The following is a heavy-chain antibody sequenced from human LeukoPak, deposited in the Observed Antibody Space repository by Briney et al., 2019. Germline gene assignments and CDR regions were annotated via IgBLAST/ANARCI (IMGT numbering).Heavy chain of an antibody. CDR1: GGSINSGGYY. CDR3: VRRGQRLNPGLYYFDH. Sequence: SETLSLTCTVSGGSINSGGYYWNWIRQHPGKGLEWIGYIYYSGSTNYNPSLKSRVTISVDTSENQFSLRLTSVTATDTAVYYCVRRGQRLNPGLYYFDHWGQGTLVTVSS. V-gene: IGHV4-39*01. CDR2: IYYSGST. D-gene: IGHD6-25*01. J-gene: IGHJ4*02.